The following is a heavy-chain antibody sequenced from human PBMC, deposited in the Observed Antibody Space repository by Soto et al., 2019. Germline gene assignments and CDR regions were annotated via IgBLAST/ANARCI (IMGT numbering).Heavy chain of an antibody. Sequence: SVKVSCKASGFTFTSSAVQWVRQARGRRLEWIGWIVVGSGNTNYAQKFQERVTITRDMSTSTAYMELSSLRSEDTAVYYCAAPLNNYYYYGMDVWGQGTTVTVSS. J-gene: IGHJ6*02. CDR1: GFTFTSSA. CDR3: AAPLNNYYYYGMDV. CDR2: IVVGSGNT. V-gene: IGHV1-58*01.